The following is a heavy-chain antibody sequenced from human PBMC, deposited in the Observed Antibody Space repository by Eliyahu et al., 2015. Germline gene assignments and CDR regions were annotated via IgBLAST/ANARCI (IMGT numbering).Heavy chain of an antibody. CDR1: GFSFGGYA. CDR3: TRVPSATTTVGHDWFDP. V-gene: IGHV3-49*03. J-gene: IGHJ5*02. CDR2: IKSKAYGGTT. Sequence: EVQLMESGGGLVQPGRSLRLSCAGSGFSFGGYAVSWFRQAPGKGLEWVGFIKSKAYGGTTEYAASVKGRFTISRDDSISIAYLQMNSLKTEDTAVYYCTRVPSATTTVGHDWFDPWGQGTRVTVSS. D-gene: IGHD1-26*01.